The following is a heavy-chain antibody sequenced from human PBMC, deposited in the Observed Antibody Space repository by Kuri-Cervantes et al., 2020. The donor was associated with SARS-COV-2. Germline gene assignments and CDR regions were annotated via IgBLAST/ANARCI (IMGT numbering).Heavy chain of an antibody. Sequence: SSVTVSCKASVGTFSSYAICWVRQAPGQGLEWMGGIIPIFGIANYEQTFQGRVTITADKSTSTAYMVMSSLRSEDTAVYYSASLASSGDYSGSDYWGQGTLVTVSS. CDR1: VGTFSSYA. CDR2: IIPIFGIA. J-gene: IGHJ4*02. D-gene: IGHD3-22*01. CDR3: ASLASSGDYSGSDY. V-gene: IGHV1-69*10.